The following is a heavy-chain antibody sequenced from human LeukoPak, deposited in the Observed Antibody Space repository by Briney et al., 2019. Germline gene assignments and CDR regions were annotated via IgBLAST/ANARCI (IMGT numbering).Heavy chain of an antibody. J-gene: IGHJ4*02. CDR2: IKTDGSEK. V-gene: IGHV3-7*01. Sequence: GGSLRLSCAASGFTFSSYWMSWVRQVPGKGLEWVANIKTDGSEKYYLDSVKGRFTISRDNAKNSLFLQMNSLRADDTAVYYCAGDPPHYWGQGTLVTVSS. CDR3: AGDPPHY. CDR1: GFTFSSYW.